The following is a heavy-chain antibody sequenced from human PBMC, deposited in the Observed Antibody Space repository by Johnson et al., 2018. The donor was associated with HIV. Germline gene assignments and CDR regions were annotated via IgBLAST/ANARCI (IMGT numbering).Heavy chain of an antibody. V-gene: IGHV3-23*04. J-gene: IGHJ3*01. CDR2: IGGGAGNR. CDR1: GFTFSSYA. Sequence: VHLVESGGGVVQPGRSLRLSCAPSGFTFSSYAMHWVRQAPGKGLEWVSTIGGGAGNRFYADSVKDRFTISSDIFKNTVYLQMSSLRDDDTALYYCVKRGGSGWGAFDVWGRGTVVSVSS. D-gene: IGHD3-22*01. CDR3: VKRGGSGWGAFDV.